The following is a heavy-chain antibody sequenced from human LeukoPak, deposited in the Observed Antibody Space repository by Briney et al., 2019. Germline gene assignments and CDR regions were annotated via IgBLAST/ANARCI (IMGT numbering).Heavy chain of an antibody. CDR1: GFTFSSYA. CDR2: ISGSGGST. J-gene: IGHJ5*02. D-gene: IGHD3-22*01. CDR3: AKDRYGGYYYDSSGPAEPYNWFDP. Sequence: PGGSLRLSCAASGFTFSSYAISWVRQAPGKGLEWVSAISGSGGSTYYADSVKGRFTISRDNSKNPLYLQMNSLRAEDTAVYYCAKDRYGGYYYDSSGPAEPYNWFDPWGQGTLVTVSS. V-gene: IGHV3-23*01.